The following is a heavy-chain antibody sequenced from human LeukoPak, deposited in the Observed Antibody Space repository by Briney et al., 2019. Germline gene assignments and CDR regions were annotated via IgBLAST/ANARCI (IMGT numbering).Heavy chain of an antibody. CDR3: ASWYSGTWPRQIDY. Sequence: KPSETLSLTCTVSGDSIFSSSYYWGWIRQPPRKGLEWIGNIYYSGSTNYNPSLRSRVAISVDTSKNQFSLRLSSLTAADTAIYYCASWYSGTWPRQIDYWGQGTRVSVSS. J-gene: IGHJ4*02. D-gene: IGHD6-13*01. V-gene: IGHV4-39*01. CDR1: GDSIFSSSYY. CDR2: IYYSGST.